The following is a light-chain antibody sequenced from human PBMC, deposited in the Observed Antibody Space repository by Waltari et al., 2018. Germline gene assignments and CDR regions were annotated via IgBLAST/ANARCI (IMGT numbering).Light chain of an antibody. CDR3: QSYDNAWRGSVL. CDR2: DNT. Sequence: QYRLTQPPPVSGPPTQRVTFSCPRSSSHFAPFAVNCYQHRPGSVPRLLIYDNTHRPSAVPDRFTASKSATSASLDIAGLQPDDEADYYCQSYDNAWRGSVLIGGGTRLTVL. J-gene: IGLJ2*01. CDR1: SSHFAPFA. V-gene: IGLV1-40*01.